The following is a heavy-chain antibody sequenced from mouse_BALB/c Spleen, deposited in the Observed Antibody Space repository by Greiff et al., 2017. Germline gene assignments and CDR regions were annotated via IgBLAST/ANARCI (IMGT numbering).Heavy chain of an antibody. CDR3: AREGYLRAMDY. CDR2: ISYSGST. V-gene: IGHV3-2*02. J-gene: IGHJ4*01. Sequence: EVQGVESGPGLVKPSQSLSLTCTVTGYSITSDYAWNWIRQFPGNKLEWMGYISYSGSTSYNPSLKSRISITRDTSKNQFFLQLNSVTTEDTATYYCAREGYLRAMDYWGQGTSVTVSS. CDR1: GYSITSDYA. D-gene: IGHD2-2*01.